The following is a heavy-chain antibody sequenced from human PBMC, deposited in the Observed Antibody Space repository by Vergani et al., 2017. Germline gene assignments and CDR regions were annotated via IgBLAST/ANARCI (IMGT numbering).Heavy chain of an antibody. CDR1: GGTFSSYT. V-gene: IGHV1-69*08. D-gene: IGHD3-22*01. CDR2: IIPILGIA. J-gene: IGHJ3*02. CDR3: ARDGYYDSGNAFDI. Sequence: QVQLVQSGAEVKKPGSSVKVSCKASGGTFSSYTISWVRQAPGQGLEWMGRIIPILGIANYAQKFQGRVTITADKSTGTAYMELSSLRAVDTAVYYCARDGYYDSGNAFDIWGQGTMVTVSS.